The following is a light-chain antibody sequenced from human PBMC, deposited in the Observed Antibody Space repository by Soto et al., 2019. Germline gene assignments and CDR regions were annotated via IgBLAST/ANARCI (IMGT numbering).Light chain of an antibody. CDR2: GTS. CDR1: QSVSSSS. Sequence: EIVLTQSPGTLSLSPGERATLSCRSSQSVSSSSLAWFQQKPGQAPRRLIYGTSNRATGIPDRFSGSGSGTDFTLNISRLESEDFAVYYCQQYATSPFTFGPGTKVDIK. J-gene: IGKJ3*01. CDR3: QQYATSPFT. V-gene: IGKV3-20*01.